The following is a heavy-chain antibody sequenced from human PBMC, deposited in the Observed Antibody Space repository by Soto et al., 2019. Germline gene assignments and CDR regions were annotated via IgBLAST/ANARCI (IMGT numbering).Heavy chain of an antibody. CDR3: ARDTGHISSWYDPRIPDY. CDR2: ISYDGSNK. D-gene: IGHD6-13*01. J-gene: IGHJ4*02. Sequence: GGSLRLSCAASGFTFSSYTMHWVRQAPGKGLEWVAVISYDGSNKYYADSVKGRFTISRDNSKNTLYLQMNSLRAEDTAVYYCARDTGHISSWYDPRIPDYSGQGTLVTVSS. CDR1: GFTFSSYT. V-gene: IGHV3-30-3*01.